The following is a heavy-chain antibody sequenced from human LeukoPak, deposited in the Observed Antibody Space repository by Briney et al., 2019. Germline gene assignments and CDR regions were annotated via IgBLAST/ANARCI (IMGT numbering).Heavy chain of an antibody. V-gene: IGHV3-30*04. D-gene: IGHD2-2*01. CDR2: ISYDGGIK. CDR1: GFIFSNYA. CDR3: AREGSRPNHPWYFDL. J-gene: IGHJ2*01. Sequence: HSGGSLRLSCAASGFIFSNYALHWVRQAPGKGLEWVAVISYDGGIKYYADSVKGRFPISRDFSKNTLYLQMNSLRVEDTAMYYCAREGSRPNHPWYFDLWGRGTLVTVSS.